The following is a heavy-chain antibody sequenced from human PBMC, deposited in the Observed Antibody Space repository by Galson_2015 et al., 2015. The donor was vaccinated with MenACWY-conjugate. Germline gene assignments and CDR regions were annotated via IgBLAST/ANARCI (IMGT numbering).Heavy chain of an antibody. CDR3: ARSGVGYGERWLDP. Sequence: SLRLSCATSGFTFSNSWMGWVRQAPGKGLEWVSIICSGSTTKYADSVKGRFTISGDNSKSTVYLQMNSLRVEDTAMYYCARSGVGYGERWLDPWGQGTLVTVSS. CDR2: ICSGSTT. D-gene: IGHD3-3*01. CDR1: GFTFSNSW. V-gene: IGHV3-53*01. J-gene: IGHJ5*02.